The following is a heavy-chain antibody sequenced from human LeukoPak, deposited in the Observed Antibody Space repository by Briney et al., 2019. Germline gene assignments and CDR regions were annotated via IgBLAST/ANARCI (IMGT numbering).Heavy chain of an antibody. D-gene: IGHD3-10*01. CDR2: MNPNSGNT. J-gene: IGHJ4*02. Sequence: ASVKVSCKASGYTFTSYDINWVRQATGQGLEWMGRMNPNSGNTGYPQKFQGRVTITRDTSISTAYMELSSLRSEDTAVYYCAREGGSGSYNFDYWGQGTLVTVSS. CDR3: AREGGSGSYNFDY. V-gene: IGHV1-8*03. CDR1: GYTFTSYD.